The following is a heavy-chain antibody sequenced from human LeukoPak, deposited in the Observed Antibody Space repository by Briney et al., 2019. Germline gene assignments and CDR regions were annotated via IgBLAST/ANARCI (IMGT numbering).Heavy chain of an antibody. D-gene: IGHD7-27*01. CDR3: ARDLTGDQFFDP. Sequence: SQTLSLTCNVSGGSISNDGYYWSWIRQRPGKGLEWLGYIYYSGSTYYNPSLKSRVTLSVDTSKSQFSLRLSSVTAADTAVYYCARDLTGDQFFDPWGQGTLVTVSS. V-gene: IGHV4-31*03. CDR1: GGSISNDGYY. J-gene: IGHJ5*02. CDR2: IYYSGST.